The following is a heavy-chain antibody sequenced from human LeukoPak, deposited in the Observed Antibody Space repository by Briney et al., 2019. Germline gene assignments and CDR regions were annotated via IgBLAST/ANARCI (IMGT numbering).Heavy chain of an antibody. D-gene: IGHD2-21*02. Sequence: SETLSLTCTVSGYSISSGYYWGWIRQPPGKGLEWIGSIYHSGSTYYNPSLKSRVTISVDTSKNQFSLKLSSVTAADTAVYYCARDSVVVTAIPLDYWGQGTLVTVSS. CDR3: ARDSVVVTAIPLDY. J-gene: IGHJ4*02. CDR1: GYSISSGYY. V-gene: IGHV4-38-2*02. CDR2: IYHSGST.